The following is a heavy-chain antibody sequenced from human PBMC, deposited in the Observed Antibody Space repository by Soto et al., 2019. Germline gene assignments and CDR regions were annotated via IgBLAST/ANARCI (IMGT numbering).Heavy chain of an antibody. J-gene: IGHJ6*02. Sequence: GSLRLSCAASGFDFSNTWIHWVRQVPGKGLVWVSRINSDGTSIIYADSVKSRFTLSRDNAKNTVYLQMSSLRVEDTALYYCASTAIFGVVIVPGYYYGMDVWGQGTTVTV. CDR1: GFDFSNTW. V-gene: IGHV3-74*01. D-gene: IGHD3-3*01. CDR3: ASTAIFGVVIVPGYYYGMDV. CDR2: INSDGTSI.